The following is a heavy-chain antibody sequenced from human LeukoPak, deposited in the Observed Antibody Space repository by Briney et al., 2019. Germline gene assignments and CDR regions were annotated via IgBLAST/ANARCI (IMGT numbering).Heavy chain of an antibody. D-gene: IGHD4-17*01. CDR2: ISSSSRYI. CDR3: ATYGDYVDY. Sequence: PGGSLRLSCAASGFTFSSYSMNWVRQAPGKGLEWVSSISSSSRYIYYADSVTGRFTISRDNAKNSLYLQMNSLRAEDTAVYYCATYGDYVDYWGQGTLVTVSS. J-gene: IGHJ4*02. V-gene: IGHV3-21*01. CDR1: GFTFSSYS.